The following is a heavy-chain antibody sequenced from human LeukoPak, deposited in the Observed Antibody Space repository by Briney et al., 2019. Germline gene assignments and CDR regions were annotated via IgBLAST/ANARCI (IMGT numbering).Heavy chain of an antibody. V-gene: IGHV3-23*01. CDR3: ATERSSGYYYEYYFDY. J-gene: IGHJ4*02. CDR1: GFTFSSYA. CDR2: ISGSGGST. D-gene: IGHD3-22*01. Sequence: GGSLRLSCAASGFTFSSYAMSWVRQAPGKGLEWVSAISGSGGSTYYADSVKGRFTISRDNSKNTLYLQMNSLRAEGTAVYYCATERSSGYYYEYYFDYWGQGTLVTVSS.